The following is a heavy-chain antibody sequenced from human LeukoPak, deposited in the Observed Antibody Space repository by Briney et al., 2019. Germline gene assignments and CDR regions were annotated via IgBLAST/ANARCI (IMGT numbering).Heavy chain of an antibody. CDR2: ISYDGSNK. Sequence: SGGSLRLPCAASGFTFSSYAMHWVRQAPGKGLEWVAVISYDGSNKYYADSVKGRFTISRDNSKNTLYLQMNSLRAEDTAVYYCARDPPKVANDAFDIWGQGTMVTVSS. CDR1: GFTFSSYA. D-gene: IGHD2-15*01. J-gene: IGHJ3*02. V-gene: IGHV3-30*04. CDR3: ARDPPKVANDAFDI.